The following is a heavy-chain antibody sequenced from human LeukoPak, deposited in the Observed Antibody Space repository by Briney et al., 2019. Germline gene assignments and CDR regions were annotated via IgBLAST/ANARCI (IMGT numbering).Heavy chain of an antibody. D-gene: IGHD3-9*01. J-gene: IGHJ4*02. CDR1: GGSASSGSHY. Sequence: PETPPVTRTVSGGSASSGSHYWSWIRQPPGKGLEWIGHIYHTGSTNYNPSLKSRVTISLDTSKNQIPLKLTSLSAADTAVYYCARDVRTINVLTGYYRPSYFDYWGQGTVTTVSS. V-gene: IGHV4-61*01. CDR2: IYHTGST. CDR3: ARDVRTINVLTGYYRPSYFDY.